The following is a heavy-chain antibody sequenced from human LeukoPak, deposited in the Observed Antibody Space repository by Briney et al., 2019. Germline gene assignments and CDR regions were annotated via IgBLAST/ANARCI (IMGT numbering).Heavy chain of an antibody. CDR1: GFTVSAYA. J-gene: IGHJ4*02. CDR2: IYDDNT. CDR3: AAKKVRGVWFYLDY. Sequence: GVSLRLSCAASGFTVSAYAMAWVRQAPGKGLEWVSTIYDDNTYYADSVKGRFAISTDNSKNTLYLQMNSLRVEDTAVYFCAAKKVRGVWFYLDYWGQGTLVTVSS. D-gene: IGHD3-10*01. V-gene: IGHV3-23*01.